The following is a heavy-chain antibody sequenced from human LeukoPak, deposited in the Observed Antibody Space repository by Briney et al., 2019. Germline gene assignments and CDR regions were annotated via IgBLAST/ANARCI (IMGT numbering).Heavy chain of an antibody. Sequence: GGSLRLSCTASGFTFGDYAMSWFRQAPGKGLEWVGFIRSKAYGGTTEYAASVKGRFTISRDDSKSIAYLQMNSLKTEDTAVYYCTRDRVQWLHQGIDYWGQGTLVTVSS. CDR1: GFTFGDYA. V-gene: IGHV3-49*03. CDR3: TRDRVQWLHQGIDY. CDR2: IRSKAYGGTT. J-gene: IGHJ4*02. D-gene: IGHD6-19*01.